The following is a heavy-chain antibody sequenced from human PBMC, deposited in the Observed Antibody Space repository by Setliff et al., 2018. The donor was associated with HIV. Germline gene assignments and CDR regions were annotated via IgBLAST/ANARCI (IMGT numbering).Heavy chain of an antibody. V-gene: IGHV4-34*01. J-gene: IGHJ6*03. CDR1: GGSFSDHY. Sequence: PSETLSLTCAVYGGSFSDHYWSWIRQPPGKGLEWIGEINHSGSTNYNSSLKSRVTISVDTSKNQFSLKLSSVTAADTAVYYCARHGAYEAYYDYMDVWGQGTMVTVSS. D-gene: IGHD5-12*01. CDR2: INHSGST. CDR3: ARHGAYEAYYDYMDV.